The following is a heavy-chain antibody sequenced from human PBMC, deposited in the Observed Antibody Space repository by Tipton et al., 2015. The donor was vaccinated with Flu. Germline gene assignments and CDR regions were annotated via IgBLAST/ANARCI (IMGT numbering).Heavy chain of an antibody. CDR2: ISAYTDNR. CDR3: ARDMPQGVVIIPPAKRFDF. V-gene: IGHV1-18*01. J-gene: IGHJ4*02. D-gene: IGHD3-3*01. CDR1: GYSFNTYG. Sequence: QLVQSGAKVKKPGASVKVSCKTSGYSFNTYGISWVRQAPGQGLEWMGWISAYTDNRNYAQRFQGRVTMTTDTSTNTAFMELRSLTSDDTAVYYCARDMPQGVVIIPPAKRFDFWGQGTLVTVSS.